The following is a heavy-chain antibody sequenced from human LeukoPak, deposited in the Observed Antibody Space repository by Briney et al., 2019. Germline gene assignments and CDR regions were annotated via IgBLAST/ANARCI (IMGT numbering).Heavy chain of an antibody. Sequence: SETLSLTCTVSGGSISSSSYYWGWIRQPPGKGLEWIGSIYYSGSTYYNRSLKSRVTISVDTSKNQFSLKLSSVTAADTAVYYCARTGYSSGWDPFGYWGQGTLVTVSS. D-gene: IGHD6-19*01. CDR3: ARTGYSSGWDPFGY. J-gene: IGHJ4*02. CDR1: GGSISSSSYY. V-gene: IGHV4-39*07. CDR2: IYYSGST.